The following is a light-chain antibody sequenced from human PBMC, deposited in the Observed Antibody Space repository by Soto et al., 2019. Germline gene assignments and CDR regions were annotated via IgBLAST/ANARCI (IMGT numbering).Light chain of an antibody. CDR2: SND. CDR3: AAWDDNLNGQV. Sequence: QSVLTQPPSASGTPGQRVTISCSGSSSNIGSNTVNWYQQLPGTAPKLLIYSNDQRPSGVPDRFSGSKSGTSASLAISGLHSEYEADYYCAAWDDNLNGQVFGGGTKLTV. J-gene: IGLJ3*02. CDR1: SSNIGSNT. V-gene: IGLV1-44*01.